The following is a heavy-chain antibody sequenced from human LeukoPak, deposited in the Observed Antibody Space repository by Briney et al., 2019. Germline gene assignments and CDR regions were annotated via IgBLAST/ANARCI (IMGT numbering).Heavy chain of an antibody. CDR2: IIPIFGTA. V-gene: IGHV1-69*13. D-gene: IGHD6-19*01. Sequence: ASVKVSCKASGGTFSSYAISWVRQAPGQGLEWMGGIIPIFGTANYAQKFQGRVTITADESTSTAYMELSSLRSEDTALYYCARDSSGWYHWFDPWGQGTLVTVSS. J-gene: IGHJ5*02. CDR1: GGTFSSYA. CDR3: ARDSSGWYHWFDP.